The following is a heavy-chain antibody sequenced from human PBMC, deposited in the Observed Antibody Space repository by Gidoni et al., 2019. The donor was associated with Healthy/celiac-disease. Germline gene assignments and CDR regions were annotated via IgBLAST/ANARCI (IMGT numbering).Heavy chain of an antibody. J-gene: IGHJ6*02. CDR2: ISSSGSTI. CDR1: GFTFRSYE. Sequence: EVQLVESGGGLVQPGGSLRLSCAASGFTFRSYEMNWVRQAPGKGLEWVSYISSSGSTIYYADSVKGRFTISRDNAKNSLYLQMNSLRAEDTAVYYCARDQGDFNYYYYGMDVWGQGTTVTVSS. V-gene: IGHV3-48*03. D-gene: IGHD2-21*02. CDR3: ARDQGDFNYYYYGMDV.